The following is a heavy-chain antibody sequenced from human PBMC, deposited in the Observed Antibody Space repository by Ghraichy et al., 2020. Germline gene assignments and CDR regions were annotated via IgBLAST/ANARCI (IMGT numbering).Heavy chain of an antibody. D-gene: IGHD2-15*01. CDR1: GFTFSSYS. CDR2: ISSSSSYI. Sequence: GGTLRLSCAASGFTFSSYSMNWVRQAPGKGLEWVSSISSSSSYIYYADSVKGRFTISRDNAKNSLYLQMNSLRAEDTAVYYCARDYGDCSGGSCYSGGAFDIWGQGTMVTVSS. V-gene: IGHV3-21*01. J-gene: IGHJ3*02. CDR3: ARDYGDCSGGSCYSGGAFDI.